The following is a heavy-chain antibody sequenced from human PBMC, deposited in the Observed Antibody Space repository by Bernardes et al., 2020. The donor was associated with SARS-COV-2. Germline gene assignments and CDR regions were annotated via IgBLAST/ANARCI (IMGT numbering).Heavy chain of an antibody. CDR1: GFPFSSYS. V-gene: IGHV3-48*02. CDR2: ISSSSSTI. J-gene: IGHJ6*02. D-gene: IGHD6-6*01. Sequence: GGSLRLSCAASGFPFSSYSMNWVRQAPGKGLEWVSYISSSSSTIYYADSVKGRFTISRDNAKNSLYLQMNSLRDEDTAVYYCAREQQLVNYYYYGMDVWGQGTTVTVS. CDR3: AREQQLVNYYYYGMDV.